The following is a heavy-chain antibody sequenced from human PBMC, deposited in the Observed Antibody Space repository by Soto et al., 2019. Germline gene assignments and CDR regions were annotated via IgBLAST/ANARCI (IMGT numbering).Heavy chain of an antibody. J-gene: IGHJ4*02. CDR3: AKVKRYSSSWYGHFDY. CDR1: GFTLSSYS. Sequence: PGGSLRLSCVVSGFTLSSYSRSWVRQAPGKGLEWVSAISGSGGSTYYADSVKGRCTISRDNSKNTLYLQMNSLRAEDTAVYYCAKVKRYSSSWYGHFDYWGQGTLVTVSS. V-gene: IGHV3-23*01. CDR2: ISGSGGST. D-gene: IGHD6-13*01.